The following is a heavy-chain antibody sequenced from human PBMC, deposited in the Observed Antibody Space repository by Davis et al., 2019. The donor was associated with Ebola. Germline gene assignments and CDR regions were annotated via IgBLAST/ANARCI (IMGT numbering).Heavy chain of an antibody. CDR3: ARVPSSSWYLGYFDY. V-gene: IGHV3-48*02. CDR1: GFTFSSYS. CDR2: ISSSSSTI. D-gene: IGHD6-13*01. J-gene: IGHJ4*02. Sequence: GESLKISCAASGFTFSSYSMNWVRQAPGKGLEWVSYISSSSSTIYYADSVKGRFTISRDSAQKSLYLQMNSLRDEDTAVYYCARVPSSSWYLGYFDYWGQGTLVTVSS.